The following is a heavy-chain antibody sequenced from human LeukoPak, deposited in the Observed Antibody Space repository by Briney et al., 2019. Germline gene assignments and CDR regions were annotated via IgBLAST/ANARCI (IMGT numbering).Heavy chain of an antibody. CDR3: ARDVLGRSGEQLDY. V-gene: IGHV3-7*03. CDR1: GFTFSTYW. D-gene: IGHD3-3*01. J-gene: IGHJ4*02. Sequence: GRSLRLSCATSGFTFSTYWMTWVRQAPGKGLEWVANIKEDGSLKYYVDSVKGRFTISRDNAKNSLYLQMSSLRVEDTAVYYCARDVLGRSGEQLDYWGQGTLVTVSS. CDR2: IKEDGSLK.